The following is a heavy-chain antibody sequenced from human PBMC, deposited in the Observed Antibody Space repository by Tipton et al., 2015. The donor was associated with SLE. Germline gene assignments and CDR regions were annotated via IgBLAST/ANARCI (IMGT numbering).Heavy chain of an antibody. Sequence: LRLSCAVYGGSFSGYYWSWIRQPPGKGLEWIGEINHSGSTNYNPSLKSRVTISVDTSKDQVSLRLSSVTAADTAVYYCARAPGLERSYSYYYYMDVWGKGTTVTVSS. J-gene: IGHJ6*03. D-gene: IGHD1-1*01. CDR1: GGSFSGYY. V-gene: IGHV4-34*01. CDR3: ARAPGLERSYSYYYYMDV. CDR2: INHSGST.